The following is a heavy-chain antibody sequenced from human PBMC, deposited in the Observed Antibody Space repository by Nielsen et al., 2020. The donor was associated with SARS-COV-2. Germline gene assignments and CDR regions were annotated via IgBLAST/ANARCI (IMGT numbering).Heavy chain of an antibody. J-gene: IGHJ2*01. D-gene: IGHD4-17*01. CDR2: IIPIFGTA. V-gene: IGHV1-69*05. Sequence: SVKVSCKASGGTFSSYAISWVRQAPGQGLEWMGGIIPIFGTANYAQKFQGRVTMTRDTSTSTVYMELSSLRSEDTAVYYCARTYGDYDNHWYFDLWGRGTLVTVSS. CDR3: ARTYGDYDNHWYFDL. CDR1: GGTFSSYA.